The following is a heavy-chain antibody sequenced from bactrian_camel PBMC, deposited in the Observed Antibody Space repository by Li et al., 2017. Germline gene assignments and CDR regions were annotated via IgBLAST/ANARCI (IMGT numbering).Heavy chain of an antibody. CDR1: GLPFSLRY. CDR2: TFTDNGHT. J-gene: IGHJ4*01. D-gene: IGHD1*01. V-gene: IGHV3-2*01. Sequence: HVQLVESGGGSVQAGGSLRLSCAASGLPFSLRYMSWVRQAPGKGLEWVSTTFTDNGHTVSADSVKGRFTISRDNNMLFLQMNSLKSEDTAVYYCAIYFALWGQGTQVTVS. CDR3: AIYFAL.